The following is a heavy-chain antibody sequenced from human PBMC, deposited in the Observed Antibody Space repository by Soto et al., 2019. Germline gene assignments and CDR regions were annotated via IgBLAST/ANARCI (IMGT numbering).Heavy chain of an antibody. CDR2: IYYSGST. CDR1: GGSISSYY. Sequence: SETLSLTCTVSGGSISSYYWSWIRQPPGKGLEWIGYIYYSGSTNYNPSLKSRVTISVDTSKNQFSLKLSSVTAADTAVYYCARHYCSSSSCYPYFDYWGQGTLVTVSS. V-gene: IGHV4-59*08. CDR3: ARHYCSSSSCYPYFDY. J-gene: IGHJ4*02. D-gene: IGHD2-2*01.